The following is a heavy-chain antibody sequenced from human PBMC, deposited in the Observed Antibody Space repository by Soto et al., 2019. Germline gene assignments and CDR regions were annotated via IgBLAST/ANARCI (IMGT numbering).Heavy chain of an antibody. J-gene: IGHJ4*02. CDR1: GDSISAYS. CDR2: ISWNSGLI. CDR3: AKDYYYDSSGSHFDY. Sequence: LSLTCTVSGDSISAYSWSWVRQPPGKGLEWVSGISWNSGLIGYADSVKGRFTISRDNADNSLYLHMNSLRPEDTALYYCAKDYYYDSSGSHFDYWGQGTPVTVSS. D-gene: IGHD3-22*01. V-gene: IGHV3-9*01.